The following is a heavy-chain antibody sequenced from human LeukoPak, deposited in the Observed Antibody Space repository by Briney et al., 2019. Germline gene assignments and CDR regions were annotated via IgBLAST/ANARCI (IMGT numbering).Heavy chain of an antibody. CDR1: GFTFSSYE. D-gene: IGHD3-10*01. CDR3: ARINMVRGVISPPDH. J-gene: IGHJ4*02. Sequence: GGSLRLSCAASGFTFSSYEMNWVRQAPGKGLEWVSYISSSAGTTYYADSVKGRFTISRDNAKNSLYLQMNSLRDEDTAVYYCARINMVRGVISPPDHWGQGTLVTVSS. V-gene: IGHV3-48*03. CDR2: ISSSAGTT.